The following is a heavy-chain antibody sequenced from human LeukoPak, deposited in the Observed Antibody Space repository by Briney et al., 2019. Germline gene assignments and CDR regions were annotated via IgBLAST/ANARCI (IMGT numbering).Heavy chain of an antibody. Sequence: ASVKVSCKASGYTFTSYDINWVRQATGQGLEWMGWMNPNSGNTGYAQKFQGRVTMTRNTSISTAYMELSSLRSEDTAVYYCARGHYDYSGYDVVYWFDPWGQGTLVTVSS. D-gene: IGHD5-12*01. CDR3: ARGHYDYSGYDVVYWFDP. CDR1: GYTFTSYD. CDR2: MNPNSGNT. J-gene: IGHJ5*02. V-gene: IGHV1-8*01.